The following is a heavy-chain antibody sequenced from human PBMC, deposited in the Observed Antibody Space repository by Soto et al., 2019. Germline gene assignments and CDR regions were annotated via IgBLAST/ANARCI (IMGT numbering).Heavy chain of an antibody. V-gene: IGHV4-31*03. Sequence: SETLSLTCTVSGGSISSGGHYWSWIRQHTGKGLEWIGYIYSSGSTYYNPSLESRIAISLDTPKNHLSLELSSVTAAATAVYYCARGLYTTETSYFDSCGQGILVTVSS. CDR1: GGSISSGGHY. D-gene: IGHD4-17*01. CDR2: IYSSGST. J-gene: IGHJ4*02. CDR3: ARGLYTTETSYFDS.